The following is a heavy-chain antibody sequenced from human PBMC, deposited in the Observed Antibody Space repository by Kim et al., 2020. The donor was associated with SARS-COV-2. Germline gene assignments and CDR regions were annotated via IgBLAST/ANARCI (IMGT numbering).Heavy chain of an antibody. CDR3: ARTYFCTGGTCPLYHYYYMDV. Sequence: SVKVSCKVSGSRDIFRHHGITWVRQAPGQGLEWMGGIIPLLGVVNYAQKFQARVTITADESTTTAYMELSSLISEDTAVYYCARTYFCTGGTCPLYHYYYMDVWGRGTTVTVSS. CDR1: GSRDIFRHHG. V-gene: IGHV1-69*10. CDR2: IIPLLGVV. J-gene: IGHJ6*03. D-gene: IGHD2-8*02.